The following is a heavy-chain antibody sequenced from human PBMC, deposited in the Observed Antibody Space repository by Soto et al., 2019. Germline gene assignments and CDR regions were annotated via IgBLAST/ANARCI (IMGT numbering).Heavy chain of an antibody. D-gene: IGHD3-10*01. CDR2: ISVYNVNT. V-gene: IGHV1-18*04. Sequence: QVQLVQSGAAVKKPGASVKVSCKASGYTFTSYGISWVRQAPGQGLEWMGWISVYNVNTDYAQKFQGRVTMTTDTSTRTAYMELRSLSSDDTAVYYCATSSDSGFDPWGQGTLVTVSS. CDR1: GYTFTSYG. J-gene: IGHJ5*02. CDR3: ATSSDSGFDP.